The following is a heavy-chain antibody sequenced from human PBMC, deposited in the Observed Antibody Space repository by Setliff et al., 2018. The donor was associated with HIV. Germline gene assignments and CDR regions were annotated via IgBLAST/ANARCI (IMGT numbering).Heavy chain of an antibody. J-gene: IGHJ4*01. D-gene: IGHD1-26*01. V-gene: IGHV3-48*01. CDR2: ISMSSHTSV. CDR1: GFTFMNYA. Sequence: PGGSLRLSCAASGFTFMNYAMSWVRQAPGKGLEWVSYISMSSHTSVIYSDSVKGRFTISRDNARNSFYLQMNSLRVDDTAVYFCARDKWASGFDFWGHGTLVTVSS. CDR3: ARDKWASGFDF.